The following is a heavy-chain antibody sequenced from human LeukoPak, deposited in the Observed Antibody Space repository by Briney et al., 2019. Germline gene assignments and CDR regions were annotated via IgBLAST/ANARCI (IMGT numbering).Heavy chain of an antibody. Sequence: ASVKVSCKASGYTFAKFYIHWVRQAPGQRLEWMGIINPSGGTTSYAQKFQGRVSMTRDTSTSTVYMELSSLRFEDTAVYYCARDNRGERTPGWGYGGFDIWGQGTMVSVSS. D-gene: IGHD3-16*01. J-gene: IGHJ3*02. CDR2: INPSGGTT. CDR1: GYTFAKFY. CDR3: ARDNRGERTPGWGYGGFDI. V-gene: IGHV1-46*01.